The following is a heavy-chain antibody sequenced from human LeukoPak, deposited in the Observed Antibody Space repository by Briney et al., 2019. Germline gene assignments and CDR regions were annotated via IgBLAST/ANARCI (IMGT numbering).Heavy chain of an antibody. CDR1: GFTFSSYG. CDR3: ARECEFMAPSGYYTQGWFDP. V-gene: IGHV3-33*01. D-gene: IGHD3-3*01. J-gene: IGHJ5*02. Sequence: GGSLRLSCAASGFTFSSYGMHWVRQAPGRGLEWVAVIWYDGSNKYYADSVKGRFTISRDNSKNTLYLQMNSLRAEDTAVYYCARECEFMAPSGYYTQGWFDPWGQGTLVTVSS. CDR2: IWYDGSNK.